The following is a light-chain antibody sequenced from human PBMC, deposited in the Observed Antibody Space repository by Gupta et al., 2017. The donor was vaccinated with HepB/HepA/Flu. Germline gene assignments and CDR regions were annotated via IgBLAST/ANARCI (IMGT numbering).Light chain of an antibody. V-gene: IGLV1-44*01. CDR3: GAWDDNLNGWM. Sequence: QSVLTHPPSMSGTPRQRVTISCSDSSSNIGGNTLNWYQQLPGTAPKLLIYSNNHRPSGVPDRFSAYKSGPSTSLAISGLQSDDEADYYCGAWDDNLNGWMLGGGTKLTVL. CDR1: SSNIGGNT. CDR2: SNN. J-gene: IGLJ3*02.